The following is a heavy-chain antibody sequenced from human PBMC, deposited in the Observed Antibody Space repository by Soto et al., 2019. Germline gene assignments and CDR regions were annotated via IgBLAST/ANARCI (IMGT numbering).Heavy chain of an antibody. CDR2: INNSGST. J-gene: IGHJ6*02. CDR3: ATGRGVRGVIITTYYYNGLDV. D-gene: IGHD3-10*01. Sequence: SETLSLTCAVYGGSFSGYYWSWIRQPPGKGLEWIGEINNSGSTNYNPSLKSRVTRSVDTSKNRFSLKLSSVSVADTAVYYCATGRGVRGVIITTYYYNGLDVWGQGTTVTVSS. V-gene: IGHV4-34*01. CDR1: GGSFSGYY.